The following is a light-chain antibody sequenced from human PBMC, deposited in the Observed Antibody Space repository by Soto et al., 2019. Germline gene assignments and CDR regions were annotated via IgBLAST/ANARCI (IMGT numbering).Light chain of an antibody. CDR2: GAS. Sequence: EIVLTQSPGTLSLSPGERATLSCRASQSVSSSYLAWYQQKPGQAPRLLIYGASSRATGIPDRFSGSGSGTDFTLTISRLEPEDFAVYYCQQYGSSSITFG. CDR1: QSVSSSY. J-gene: IGKJ5*01. V-gene: IGKV3-20*01. CDR3: QQYGSSSIT.